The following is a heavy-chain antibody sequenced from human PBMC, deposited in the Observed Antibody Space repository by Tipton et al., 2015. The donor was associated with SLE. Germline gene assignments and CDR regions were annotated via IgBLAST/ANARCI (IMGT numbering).Heavy chain of an antibody. CDR3: SGDSIGVDH. J-gene: IGHJ5*02. D-gene: IGHD3-10*01. CDR1: GGSLSNHY. Sequence: GLVKPSETLSLTCTVSGGSLSNHYWNWIRQPPGKGLEWLGSISYSGVTEYNPSLRSRAPISLDTSKGQISLELTSVTAADTAVYYCSGDSIGVDHWGQGTLVTVSS. V-gene: IGHV4-59*08. CDR2: ISYSGVT.